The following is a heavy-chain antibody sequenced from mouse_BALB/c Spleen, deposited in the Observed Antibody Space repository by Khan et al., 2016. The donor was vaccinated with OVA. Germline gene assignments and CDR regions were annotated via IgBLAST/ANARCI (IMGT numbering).Heavy chain of an antibody. CDR2: IDHYDSET. Sequence: QVQLQQSGAELVRPGASVKLSCKASGYTFNSYWLNWVKQRPEQGLEWIGRIDHYDSETHYNQKFKDKAILTVDTSSSTAYLQLSSLASEDSAVYYCAKNPFAYWGQGTLVTVSA. J-gene: IGHJ3*01. V-gene: IGHV1-74*01. CDR3: AKNPFAY. CDR1: GYTFNSYW.